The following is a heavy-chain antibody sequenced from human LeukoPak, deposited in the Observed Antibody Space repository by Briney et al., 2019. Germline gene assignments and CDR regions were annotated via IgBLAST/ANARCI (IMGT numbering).Heavy chain of an antibody. CDR3: ARHGGNYGDYYFDH. Sequence: SETLSLTCGVSGHSISTYYYWGWVRQTPGKGLEWIGSISHGGSTYYNPSLQSRVTISVDTSKNEFSLKLSSVTAADTAVFYCARHGGNYGDYYFDHWGQGTLVTVSS. CDR1: GHSISTYYY. V-gene: IGHV4-38-2*01. J-gene: IGHJ4*02. D-gene: IGHD4-17*01. CDR2: ISHGGST.